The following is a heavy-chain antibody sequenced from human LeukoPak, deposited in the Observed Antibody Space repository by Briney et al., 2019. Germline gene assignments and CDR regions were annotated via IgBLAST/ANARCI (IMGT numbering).Heavy chain of an antibody. D-gene: IGHD3-22*01. V-gene: IGHV3-23*01. CDR1: GFTFSSYA. CDR3: AKDPYYYDSSGYYNY. Sequence: GGSLRLSCAASGFTFSSYAMSWVRQAPGKGLEWVSSISGSGGSTYYADSVKGRFTISRDNSKNTLYLQMNSLRAEDTAVYYCAKDPYYYDSSGYYNYWGQGTLVTVSS. J-gene: IGHJ4*02. CDR2: ISGSGGST.